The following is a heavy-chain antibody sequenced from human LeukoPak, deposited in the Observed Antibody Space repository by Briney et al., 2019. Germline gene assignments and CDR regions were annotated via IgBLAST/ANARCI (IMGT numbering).Heavy chain of an antibody. Sequence: GGSLRLSCAASGFTFSSYAMHWVRQAPGKGLEWVSSITTSSSHIYYADSVKGRFTISRDNARNSLYLQMNSLRAEDTAVYFCASDDRVFGSGSYAFDIWGQGTMVTVSS. CDR2: ITTSSSHI. CDR3: ASDDRVFGSGSYAFDI. J-gene: IGHJ3*02. CDR1: GFTFSSYA. D-gene: IGHD3-10*01. V-gene: IGHV3-21*01.